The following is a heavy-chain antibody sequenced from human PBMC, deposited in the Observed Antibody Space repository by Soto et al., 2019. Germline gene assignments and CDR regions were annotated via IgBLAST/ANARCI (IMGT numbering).Heavy chain of an antibody. CDR2: ISSSGSTI. D-gene: IGHD5-18*01. V-gene: IGHV3-11*01. Sequence: QVQLVESGGGLVKPGGSLRLSCAASGFTFSDYYMSWIRQAPGKGLEWVSYISSSGSTIYYADSVKGRFTISRDNAKNSLYLQMNSLRAEDPAVYYCARVFAFAAMDDRPDYFDYWGQGTLVTVSS. CDR3: ARVFAFAAMDDRPDYFDY. CDR1: GFTFSDYY. J-gene: IGHJ4*02.